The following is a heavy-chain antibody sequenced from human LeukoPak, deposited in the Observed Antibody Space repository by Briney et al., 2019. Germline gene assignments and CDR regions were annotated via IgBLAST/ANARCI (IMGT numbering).Heavy chain of an antibody. CDR1: GYTFSIYG. Sequence: ASVRVSCKASGYTFSIYGFSWVRQAPGQGLEWIGWISAYNGNTNYAQKFQGRVTMTTDTSTSTAHMELRSLTSDDTAVYYCARQGYSGHSQGAADYWGQGTLVTVSS. CDR3: ARQGYSGHSQGAADY. D-gene: IGHD4-23*01. V-gene: IGHV1-18*01. CDR2: ISAYNGNT. J-gene: IGHJ4*02.